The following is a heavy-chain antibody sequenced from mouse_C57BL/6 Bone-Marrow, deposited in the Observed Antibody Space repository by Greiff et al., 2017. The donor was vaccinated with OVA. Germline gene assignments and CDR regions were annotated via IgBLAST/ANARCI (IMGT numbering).Heavy chain of an antibody. CDR2: ISSGGSYT. J-gene: IGHJ3*01. CDR3: EGYWDVGY. D-gene: IGHD4-1*01. V-gene: IGHV5-6*01. CDR1: GFTFSSYG. Sequence: EVQLMESGGDLVKPGGSLKLSCAASGFTFSSYGMSWVRQTPAKRLEWVATISSGGSYTYYPDSVKGRFTISGDNAKSTPYLQMSSLKSEDTAMYYCEGYWDVGYWGQGTLVTVSA.